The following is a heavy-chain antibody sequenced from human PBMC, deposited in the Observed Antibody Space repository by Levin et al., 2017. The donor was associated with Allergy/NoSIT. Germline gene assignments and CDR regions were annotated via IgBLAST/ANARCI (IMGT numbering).Heavy chain of an antibody. Sequence: GESLKISCAASGFTFSSYGMHWVRQAPGKGLEWVAVISYDGSNKYYADSVKGRFTISRDNSKNTLYLQMNSLRAEDTAVYYCAKDLIAAAGTVDYWGQGTLVTVSS. V-gene: IGHV3-30*18. CDR1: GFTFSSYG. CDR2: ISYDGSNK. CDR3: AKDLIAAAGTVDY. D-gene: IGHD6-13*01. J-gene: IGHJ4*02.